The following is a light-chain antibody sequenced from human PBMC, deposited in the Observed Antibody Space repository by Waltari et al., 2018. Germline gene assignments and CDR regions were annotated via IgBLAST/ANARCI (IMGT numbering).Light chain of an antibody. CDR2: GAY. CDR1: QSVNMY. Sequence: IVLTQPPGTLSLSPGERATPSCRARQSVNMYLAWYQQKPSQAPRLLIYGAYTRAAGIPDRFSGSGSGTDFSLTSSRLEAEDFAVYYGQHHVRLPATFGQGTKVEIK. V-gene: IGKV3-20*01. CDR3: QHHVRLPAT. J-gene: IGKJ1*01.